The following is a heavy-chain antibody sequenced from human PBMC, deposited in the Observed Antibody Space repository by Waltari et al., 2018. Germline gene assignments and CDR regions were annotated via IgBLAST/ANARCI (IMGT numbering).Heavy chain of an antibody. CDR1: GFTFDDYA. V-gene: IGHV3-9*01. CDR2: ISCNSGSI. CDR3: AKDYGDYGGYFDY. D-gene: IGHD4-17*01. Sequence: EVQLVESGGGLVQPGRSLRLSCAASGFTFDDYAMHWVRQAPGKGLGWVSGISCNSGSIGYADSVKGRFTISRDNSKNTLYLQMNSLRAEDTAVYYCAKDYGDYGGYFDYWGQGTLVTVSS. J-gene: IGHJ4*02.